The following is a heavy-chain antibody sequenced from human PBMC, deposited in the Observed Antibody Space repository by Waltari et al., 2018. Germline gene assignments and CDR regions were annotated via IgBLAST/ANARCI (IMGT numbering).Heavy chain of an antibody. CDR1: GGSISSGSYY. J-gene: IGHJ2*01. CDR3: ARGSDYVSTGWYFDL. Sequence: QVQLQESGPGLVKPSQTLSLTCTVSGGSISSGSYYWSWIRQPAGKGLEWIGRIYTSGSTNYNPSRKSRVTISVDTSKNQFSLKLSSVTAADTAVYYCARGSDYVSTGWYFDLWGRGTLVTVSS. V-gene: IGHV4-61*02. CDR2: IYTSGST. D-gene: IGHD3-16*01.